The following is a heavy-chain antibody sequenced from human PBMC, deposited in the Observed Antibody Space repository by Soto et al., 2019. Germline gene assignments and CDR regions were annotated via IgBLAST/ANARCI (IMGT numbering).Heavy chain of an antibody. V-gene: IGHV1-3*01. CDR1: GYTFTSYA. CDR3: ARDQRTNWNPWDYYYYGMDV. CDR2: INAGNGNT. J-gene: IGHJ6*02. D-gene: IGHD1-20*01. Sequence: GASVKVSCKASGYTFTSYAMHWVRQAPGQRLEWMGWINAGNGNTKYAQKFQGRVTITRDTSTSTVYMELSSLRSEDTAVYYCARDQRTNWNPWDYYYYGMDVWGQGTTVTVSS.